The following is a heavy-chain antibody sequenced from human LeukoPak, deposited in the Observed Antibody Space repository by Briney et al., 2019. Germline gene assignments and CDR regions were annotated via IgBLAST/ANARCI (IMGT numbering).Heavy chain of an antibody. CDR2: ISSSGSTI. V-gene: IGHV3-48*03. J-gene: IGHJ6*03. Sequence: QPGGSLRLSCAASGFTFSSYEMNWVRQAPGKGLEWVSYISSSGSTIYYADSVKGRFTISRDNAKNSLYLQMNSLRAEDTAVYYCARGGSTTVTTWYYYYYYMDVWGKGTTVTVSS. D-gene: IGHD4-17*01. CDR3: ARGGSTTVTTWYYYYYYMDV. CDR1: GFTFSSYE.